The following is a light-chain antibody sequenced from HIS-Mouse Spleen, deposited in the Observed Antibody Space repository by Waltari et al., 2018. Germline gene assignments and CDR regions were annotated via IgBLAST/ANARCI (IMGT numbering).Light chain of an antibody. V-gene: IGLV2-11*01. J-gene: IGLJ2*01. CDR1: SSDVGGYNY. CDR2: DVS. CDR3: CSYAGSYTFVV. Sequence: QSALTQPRSVSGSPGPSVTIPCTGNSSDVGGYNYVSWYQQHPGKAPKLMIYDVSKRPSGVPDRFSGSKSGNTASLTISGLQAEDEADYYCCSYAGSYTFVVFGGGTKLTVL.